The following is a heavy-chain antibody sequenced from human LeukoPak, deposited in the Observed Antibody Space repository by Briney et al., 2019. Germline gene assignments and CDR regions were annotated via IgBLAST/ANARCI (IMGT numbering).Heavy chain of an antibody. CDR3: ARHLYCSGGTCYSGHYYYGMDV. J-gene: IGHJ6*02. V-gene: IGHV4-59*08. CDR1: VDSISSYY. CDR2: TYYSGST. D-gene: IGHD2-15*01. Sequence: PSETLSLTCTVSVDSISSYYWSWIRQSPGKGLEWIGYTYYSGSTYYNPSLTSRVTISVDTSKNQFSLKLSSVTAADTAVYYCARHLYCSGGTCYSGHYYYGMDVWGQGTTVTVSS.